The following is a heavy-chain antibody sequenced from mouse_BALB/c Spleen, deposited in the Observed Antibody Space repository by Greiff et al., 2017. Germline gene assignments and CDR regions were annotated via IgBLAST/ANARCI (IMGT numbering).Heavy chain of an antibody. Sequence: EVKLMESGGGLVQPKGSLKLSCAASGFTFNTYAMNWVRQAPGKGLEWVARIRSKSNNYATYYADSVKDRFTISRDDSQSMLYLQMNNLKTEDTAMYDCVRQGTARASFDYWGQGTTLTVSS. CDR2: IRSKSNNYAT. V-gene: IGHV10-1*02. CDR1: GFTFNTYA. CDR3: VRQGTARASFDY. J-gene: IGHJ2*01. D-gene: IGHD3-1*01.